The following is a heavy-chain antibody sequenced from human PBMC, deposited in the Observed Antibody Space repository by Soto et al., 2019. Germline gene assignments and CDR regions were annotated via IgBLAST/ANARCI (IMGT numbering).Heavy chain of an antibody. CDR2: ISGSGGST. CDR1: GFTFSSYA. J-gene: IGHJ4*02. D-gene: IGHD6-19*01. CDR3: ASRSRGWYFDY. V-gene: IGHV3-23*01. Sequence: EVQLLESGGGLVQPGGSLRLSCAASGFTFSSYAMNWVRQAPGKGLEWVSVISGSGGSTYYADSVKGRFTISRDNSKNTLYLQMNSPRVEDTAVYYCASRSRGWYFDYWGQGTLVTVSS.